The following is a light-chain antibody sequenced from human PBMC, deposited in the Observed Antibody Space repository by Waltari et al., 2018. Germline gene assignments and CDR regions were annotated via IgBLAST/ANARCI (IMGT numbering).Light chain of an antibody. J-gene: IGKJ1*01. CDR2: AAS. CDR1: QSISSY. V-gene: IGKV1-8*01. Sequence: AIRITQSPSSLSASTGDRVTIACRPSQSISSYLALYQQKPGKAPKVLIYAASTLQSGVPSRFSGSGSGTDFTLTISCLQSEDFAIYYCKQYYSSPATFGQGTKVEIK. CDR3: KQYYSSPAT.